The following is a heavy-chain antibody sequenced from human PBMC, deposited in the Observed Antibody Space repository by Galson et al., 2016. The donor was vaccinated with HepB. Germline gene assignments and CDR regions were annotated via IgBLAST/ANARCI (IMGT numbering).Heavy chain of an antibody. Sequence: SLRLSCAASGFTFSGSSMSWVRQAPGKGLEWVSAIVPGGDSTYYTDSVRARFLVSRDNSKNTLYLQMNSLRADDTAVYYCAKGGDYDAWGQGTLVIVSS. D-gene: IGHD2-21*02. CDR3: AKGGDYDA. CDR2: IVPGGDST. V-gene: IGHV3-23*01. J-gene: IGHJ5*02. CDR1: GFTFSGSS.